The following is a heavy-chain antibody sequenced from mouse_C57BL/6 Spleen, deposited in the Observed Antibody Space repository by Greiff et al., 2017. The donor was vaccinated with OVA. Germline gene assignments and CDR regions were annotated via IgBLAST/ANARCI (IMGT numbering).Heavy chain of an antibody. CDR2: IYPSDSET. J-gene: IGHJ3*01. CDR3: ARNYYGSSVAY. V-gene: IGHV1-61*01. D-gene: IGHD1-1*01. CDR1: GYTFTSYW. Sequence: QVQLQQPGAELVRPGSSVKLSCKASGYTFTSYWMDWVKQRPGQGLEWIGNIYPSDSETHYNQKFKDKATLTVDKSSSPAYMQLSSLTSEDSAVYYCARNYYGSSVAYWGQGTLVTVSA.